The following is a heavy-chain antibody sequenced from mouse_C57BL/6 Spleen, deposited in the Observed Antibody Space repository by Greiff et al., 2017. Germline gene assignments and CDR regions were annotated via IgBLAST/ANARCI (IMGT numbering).Heavy chain of an antibody. CDR1: GYTFTSYW. D-gene: IGHD1-1*01. Sequence: QVQLQQPGAELVKPGASVKMSCKASGYTFTSYWITWVKQRPGQGLEWIGDIYPGSGSTNYNEKFKSKATLTVDTSSSTAYMQLRSLTSADSAVYYCAGRYDYGSGEGDGYFGVWGTGTTVTVSS. J-gene: IGHJ1*03. V-gene: IGHV1-55*01. CDR3: AGRYDYGSGEGDGYFGV. CDR2: IYPGSGST.